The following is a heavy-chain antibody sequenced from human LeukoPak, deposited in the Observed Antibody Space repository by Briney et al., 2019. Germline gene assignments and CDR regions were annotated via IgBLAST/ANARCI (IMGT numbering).Heavy chain of an antibody. Sequence: SETLSLTCAVYGGSFSGYYWSWIRQPPGKGLEWIGEINHSGSTNYNPSLKSRVTISEDTPKNQFSLKLSSVTAADTAVYYCARGREWLLRRVHYFDYWGQGTLVTVSS. V-gene: IGHV4-34*01. CDR1: GGSFSGYY. D-gene: IGHD3-3*01. J-gene: IGHJ4*02. CDR2: INHSGST. CDR3: ARGREWLLRRVHYFDY.